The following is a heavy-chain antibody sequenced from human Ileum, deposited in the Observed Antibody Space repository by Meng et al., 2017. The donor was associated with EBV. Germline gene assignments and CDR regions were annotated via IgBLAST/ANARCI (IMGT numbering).Heavy chain of an antibody. D-gene: IGHD6-13*01. CDR2: IIVGTGRT. V-gene: IGHV1-3*01. J-gene: IGHJ4*02. CDR3: ARDSVIAAGSYCDY. CDR1: GFTVTDYV. Sequence: HGHLVQSGAEVKQPGASVKVRCKASGFTVTDYVIQWVRQAPGQRPELMGWIIVGTGRTEYSQNLQGRVTITWDTSASTAYMELSCLRSEDTAVYYCARDSVIAAGSYCDYWGQGALVTVSS.